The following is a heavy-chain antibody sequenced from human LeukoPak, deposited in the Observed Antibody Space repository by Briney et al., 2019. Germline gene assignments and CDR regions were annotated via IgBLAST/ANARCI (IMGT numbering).Heavy chain of an antibody. Sequence: ASVKVSCKASGYDFTKYAVQWVRQAPGQRLEWMGWIDAGNGRTKYSPDFQGRVIISRDTSASIAYMELSSLRSDDMAVYYCARGIWSTPLTAYYLDYWGEGTLVTVSS. V-gene: IGHV1-3*03. CDR1: GYDFTKYA. CDR3: ARGIWSTPLTAYYLDY. J-gene: IGHJ4*02. CDR2: IDAGNGRT. D-gene: IGHD2-21*02.